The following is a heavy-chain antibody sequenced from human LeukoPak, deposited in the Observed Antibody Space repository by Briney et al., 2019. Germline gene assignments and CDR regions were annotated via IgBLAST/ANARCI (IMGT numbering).Heavy chain of an antibody. V-gene: IGHV4-59*01. CDR1: GGSISSYY. J-gene: IGHJ5*01. CDR3: ARSPEVLRFDS. D-gene: IGHD3-3*01. Sequence: SETLSLTCTVSGGSISSYYWSWIRQPPRKGLEWIGYIYYSGSTNYNPSLKSRVTISVDTSKNQFSLNLSCVTAADTAVDYCARSPEVLRFDSSGQGTLVTVPS. CDR2: IYYSGST.